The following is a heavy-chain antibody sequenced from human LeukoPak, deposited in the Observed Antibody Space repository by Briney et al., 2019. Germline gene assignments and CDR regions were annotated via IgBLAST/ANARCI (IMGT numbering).Heavy chain of an antibody. Sequence: GGSLRLTCAASGFSFRNYAISWVRQAPGKGLEWVSSISGSGGSTYSADSVKGRFTISRENSNNTLYLQMNSLRADDTAMYYCAKDSEATITPLSAFDIWGQGTMVTVSS. CDR3: AKDSEATITPLSAFDI. CDR1: GFSFRNYA. J-gene: IGHJ3*02. CDR2: ISGSGGST. V-gene: IGHV3-23*01. D-gene: IGHD4-23*01.